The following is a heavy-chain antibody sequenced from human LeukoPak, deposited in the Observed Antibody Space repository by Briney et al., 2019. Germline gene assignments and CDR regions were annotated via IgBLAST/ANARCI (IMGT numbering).Heavy chain of an antibody. V-gene: IGHV4-4*02. CDR1: GDSISNSHW. J-gene: IGHJ4*02. CDR2: IYHGGST. D-gene: IGHD3-10*01. CDR3: ARGEEHGSGTVHFDY. Sequence: PSGTLSLTCAVSGDSISNSHWWSWVRQPPRKGLKWIGEIYHGGSTNFNPSLKSRVTISVDRSNNQFSLRLTSVTAADTAVYYCARGEEHGSGTVHFDYWGQGTLATVSS.